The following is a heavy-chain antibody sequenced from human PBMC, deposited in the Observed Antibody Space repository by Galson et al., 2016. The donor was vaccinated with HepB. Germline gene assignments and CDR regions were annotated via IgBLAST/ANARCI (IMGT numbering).Heavy chain of an antibody. Sequence: PALVKPTQTLTLTCTFSGFSLSTTGMCVSWIRQPPGKALEWLALIDWDDDKYYNTSMKTRLPISKDTPKNQVVLTMTNMDPVDTTTYYGARICPMTTVIIRVPYWGQGTLVTVSS. CDR3: ARICPMTTVIIRVPY. CDR1: GFSLSTTGMC. CDR2: IDWDDDK. D-gene: IGHD4-17*01. J-gene: IGHJ4*02. V-gene: IGHV2-70*01.